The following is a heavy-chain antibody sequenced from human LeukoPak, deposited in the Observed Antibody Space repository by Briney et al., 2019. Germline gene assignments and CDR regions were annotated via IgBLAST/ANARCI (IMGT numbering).Heavy chain of an antibody. Sequence: GGSLRLSCAASGFTFSSYAMSWVRQAPGRGLEWVSGVSGRGGSTYYTDSVKGRFTISRDNSNNTVYLQMNSLRADDTAVYYCAKAHGILTGYFDYWGQGTLVTVSS. D-gene: IGHD3-9*01. CDR2: VSGRGGST. J-gene: IGHJ4*02. CDR3: AKAHGILTGYFDY. V-gene: IGHV3-23*01. CDR1: GFTFSSYA.